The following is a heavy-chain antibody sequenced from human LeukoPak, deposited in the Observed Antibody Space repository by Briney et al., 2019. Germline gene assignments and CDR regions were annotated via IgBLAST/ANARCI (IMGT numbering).Heavy chain of an antibody. V-gene: IGHV4-34*01. CDR1: GGSISSYY. CDR2: INHSGST. J-gene: IGHJ5*02. Sequence: SETLSLTCTVSGGSISSYYWSWIRQPPGKGLEWIGEINHSGSTNYNPSLKSRVTISVDTSKNQFSLKLSSVTAADTAVYYCARGSHSGSYSDPWGKGTLVTVSS. D-gene: IGHD1-26*01. CDR3: ARGSHSGSYSDP.